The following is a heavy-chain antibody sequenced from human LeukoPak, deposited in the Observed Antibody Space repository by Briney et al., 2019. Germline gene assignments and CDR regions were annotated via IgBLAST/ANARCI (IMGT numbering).Heavy chain of an antibody. CDR3: ATSMAQDVDAFHI. J-gene: IGHJ3*02. Sequence: PGGSLRLSCSASGFTLSSYSMNWVRQAPGKGLEWVSYISSSGSTIYYADSVKGRFTISRDNAKNSLYLQMNNLRAEDTAMFYCATSMAQDVDAFHIWGQGTMVTVSS. CDR1: GFTLSSYS. D-gene: IGHD2-21*01. V-gene: IGHV3-48*04. CDR2: ISSSGSTI.